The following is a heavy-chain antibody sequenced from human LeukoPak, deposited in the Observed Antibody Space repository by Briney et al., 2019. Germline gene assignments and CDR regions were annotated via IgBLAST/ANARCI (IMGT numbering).Heavy chain of an antibody. D-gene: IGHD3-3*01. CDR3: AREALGFDF. CDR2: IYSGGST. J-gene: IGHJ4*02. CDR1: GFTVSSNY. Sequence: GGSLRLSCAASGFTVSSNYMSWVRQAPGKGLEWVSVIYSGGSTYYADSVKGRFTISRDNAKNSLYLEMNSLRDDDTGVYYCAREALGFDFWGQGTLVTVSS. V-gene: IGHV3-53*01.